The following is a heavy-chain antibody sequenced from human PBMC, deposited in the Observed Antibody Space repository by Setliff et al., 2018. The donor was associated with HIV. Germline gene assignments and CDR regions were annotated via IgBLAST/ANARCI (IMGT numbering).Heavy chain of an antibody. D-gene: IGHD3-10*01. CDR2: ISYDESNK. CDR1: GFTFNNYG. V-gene: IGHV3-30*18. Sequence: PGESLKISCAASGFTFNNYGLHWVRQAPGKGLEWVAVISYDESNKYYADSVKGRFTISRDNSKNTLYLQMNSLRAEDTAVYYCAKEERLLWFGGAFDIWGQGTMVTVSS. CDR3: AKEERLLWFGGAFDI. J-gene: IGHJ3*02.